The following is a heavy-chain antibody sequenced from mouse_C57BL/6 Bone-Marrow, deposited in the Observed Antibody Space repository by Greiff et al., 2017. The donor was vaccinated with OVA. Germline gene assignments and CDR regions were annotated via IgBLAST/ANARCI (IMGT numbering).Heavy chain of an antibody. J-gene: IGHJ3*01. CDR3: TTSSAYYDPAWFAY. V-gene: IGHV14-4*01. D-gene: IGHD2-4*01. Sequence: VQLQQSGAELVRPGASVKLSCTASGFTIKDDYMHWVKQRPEQGLEWIGWIDPENGDTEYASKFQGKATITADTSSNTAYLQLSSLTSEDTAVYYCTTSSAYYDPAWFAYWGQGTLVTVSA. CDR2: IDPENGDT. CDR1: GFTIKDDY.